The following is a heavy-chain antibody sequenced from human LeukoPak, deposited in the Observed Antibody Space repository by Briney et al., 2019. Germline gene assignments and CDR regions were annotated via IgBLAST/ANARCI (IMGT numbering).Heavy chain of an antibody. J-gene: IGHJ4*02. CDR2: INHSGST. CDR1: GGSFSGYY. D-gene: IGHD3-10*01. CDR3: ARDAGSYYDY. V-gene: IGHV4-34*01. Sequence: SETLSLTCGVYGGSFSGYYWSWIRQPPGKGLEWIGEINHSGSTNYNPSLKSRVTISVDTSKKQFSLKLSSVTAADTAVYYCARDAGSYYDYWGQGTLVTVS.